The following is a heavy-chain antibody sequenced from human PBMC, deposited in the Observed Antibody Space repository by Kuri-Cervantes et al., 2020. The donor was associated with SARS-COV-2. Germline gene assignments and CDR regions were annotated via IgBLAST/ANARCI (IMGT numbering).Heavy chain of an antibody. V-gene: IGHV3-21*01. CDR1: GFTFSSYD. D-gene: IGHD3-10*01. J-gene: IGHJ4*02. CDR3: ARDPLLWFGAKFDY. CDR2: ISSSSSYI. Sequence: GGSLRLSCAASGFTFSSYDMHWVRQAPGKGLEWVSSISSSSSYIYYADSVKGRFTISRDNAKNSLYLQMNSLRAEDTAVYYCARDPLLWFGAKFDYWGQGTLVTVSS.